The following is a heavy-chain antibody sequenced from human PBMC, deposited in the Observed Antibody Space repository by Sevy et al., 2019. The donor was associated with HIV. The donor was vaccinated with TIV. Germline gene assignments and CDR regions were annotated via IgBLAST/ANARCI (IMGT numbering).Heavy chain of an antibody. V-gene: IGHV4-4*07. D-gene: IGHD1-26*01. Sequence: SETLSLTCTVSGCSISSYYWSWIRQPAGKGLEWIGRIYTSGSTNYNPSFKSRVTMSVDTSKNHFSLKLSSVTAADTAVDYCARDFEPVTGSYIPLDYWGQGTLVTVSS. CDR2: IYTSGST. CDR1: GCSISSYY. J-gene: IGHJ4*02. CDR3: ARDFEPVTGSYIPLDY.